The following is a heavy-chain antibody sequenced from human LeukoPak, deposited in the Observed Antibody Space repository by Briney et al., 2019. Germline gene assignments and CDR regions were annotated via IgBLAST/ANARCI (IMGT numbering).Heavy chain of an antibody. Sequence: PSETLSLTCTVSGGSISSSLYYWAWIRQPPGKGLEWIGGIYYTGSTYYNPSLKSRVTISIDTSKNQFSLKLTSVTAADTAVYSCARGNSAGPSRWFGEKLPPRYYYYYYMDVWGKGTTVTVSS. CDR2: IYYTGST. J-gene: IGHJ6*03. CDR3: ARGNSAGPSRWFGEKLPPRYYYYYYMDV. V-gene: IGHV4-39*07. CDR1: GGSISSSLYY. D-gene: IGHD3-10*01.